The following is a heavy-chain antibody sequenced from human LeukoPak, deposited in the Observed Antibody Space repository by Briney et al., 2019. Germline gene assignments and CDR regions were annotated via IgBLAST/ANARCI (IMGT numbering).Heavy chain of an antibody. CDR3: ARDEARYSSGYYPNWFDP. J-gene: IGHJ5*02. CDR2: ICGYNGYT. V-gene: IGHV1-18*01. D-gene: IGHD3-22*01. Sequence: GASVKVSCKASGYTFTSYGISWVRQAPGQGLEWMGWICGYNGYTHYAHNLQGRVTMTPDTSTSTAYMELRSLRSDDTAVYYCARDEARYSSGYYPNWFDPWGQGTLVTVSS. CDR1: GYTFTSYG.